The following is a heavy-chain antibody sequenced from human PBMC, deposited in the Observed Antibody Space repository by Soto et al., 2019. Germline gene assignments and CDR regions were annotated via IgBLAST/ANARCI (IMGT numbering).Heavy chain of an antibody. D-gene: IGHD5-12*01. V-gene: IGHV5-10-1*04. CDR2: IFPSDSYI. Sequence: GESLKISCKGSGYSFTSSWITWVRQMPGKGLEWMGHIFPSDSYINQSPSFQGQVTISADSSISTAYLQWSSLKASDTAMYYCAGLTDGYPGYWGQGTLVTVSS. CDR3: AGLTDGYPGY. CDR1: GYSFTSSW. J-gene: IGHJ4*02.